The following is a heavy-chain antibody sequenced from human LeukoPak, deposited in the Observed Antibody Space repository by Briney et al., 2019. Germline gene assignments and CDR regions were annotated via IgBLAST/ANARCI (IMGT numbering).Heavy chain of an antibody. Sequence: GGSLRLSCAASGLTFSNAWMSWVRQAPGKGLEWVGRIKSKTDGGTTDYAAPVKGRFTISRDDSKNTLYLQMNSLKTEDTAVYYCTTGGYEAPLFDYWGQGTLVTVSS. CDR1: GLTFSNAW. J-gene: IGHJ4*02. CDR2: IKSKTDGGTT. CDR3: TTGGYEAPLFDY. D-gene: IGHD5-12*01. V-gene: IGHV3-15*01.